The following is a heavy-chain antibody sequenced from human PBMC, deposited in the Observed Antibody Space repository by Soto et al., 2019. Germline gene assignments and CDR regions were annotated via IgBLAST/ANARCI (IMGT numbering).Heavy chain of an antibody. J-gene: IGHJ5*02. CDR2: ITGSSATI. V-gene: IGHV3-48*02. CDR1: GFTFSAYS. CDR3: ARDNGMAGSFDP. D-gene: IGHD2-8*01. Sequence: EMQLVESGGGLVQPGESLRLSCAASGFTFSAYSMNWVRQAPGKGLEWISYITGSSATIYYADSVKGRFTISRDNAKNSLYLQMNSLRDEDTALYFCARDNGMAGSFDPWGQGTLVTVSS.